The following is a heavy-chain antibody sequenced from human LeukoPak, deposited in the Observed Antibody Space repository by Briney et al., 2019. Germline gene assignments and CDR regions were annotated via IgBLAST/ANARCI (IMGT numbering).Heavy chain of an antibody. D-gene: IGHD3-10*01. CDR2: IYRSGSN. CDR3: AREVSESSGRLLDY. V-gene: IGHV4-4*07. J-gene: IGHJ4*02. Sequence: SETLSLTYTVSSGSINGYYWTWVRQPAGKGLEWIGRIYRSGSNNYNPSLKSRVSMSVDTPKNQFSLNLTSVTAADTAVYYCAREVSESSGRLLDYWGRGALVTVSS. CDR1: SGSINGYY.